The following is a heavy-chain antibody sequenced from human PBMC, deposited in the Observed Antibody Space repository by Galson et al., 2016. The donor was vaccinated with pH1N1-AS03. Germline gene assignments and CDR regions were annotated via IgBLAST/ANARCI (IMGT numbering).Heavy chain of an antibody. CDR3: VWTIAAANLPQSYGFDV. Sequence: SLRLSCAASGFTFSDYGMHWVRQAPGKGLEWVAIIWHDGSNKFYADSVKGRFTIPRDNSKNTLHLEMKSLRVEDTAVYYCVWTIAAANLPQSYGFDVWGQGTTVTVSS. V-gene: IGHV3-33*08. J-gene: IGHJ3*01. CDR1: GFTFSDYG. CDR2: IWHDGSNK. D-gene: IGHD6-13*01.